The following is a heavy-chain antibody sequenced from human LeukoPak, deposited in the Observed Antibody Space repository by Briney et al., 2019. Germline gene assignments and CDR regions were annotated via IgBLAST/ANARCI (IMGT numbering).Heavy chain of an antibody. Sequence: TSETLSLTCTVSGGSISSYYWSWIRQPPGKGLEWIGYIYYSGSTNYNPSLKSRVTIPVDTSKNQFSLKLSSVTAADTAVYYCARGVTTVTYWGQGTLVTVSS. CDR1: GGSISSYY. V-gene: IGHV4-59*01. CDR2: IYYSGST. CDR3: ARGVTTVTY. J-gene: IGHJ4*02. D-gene: IGHD4-17*01.